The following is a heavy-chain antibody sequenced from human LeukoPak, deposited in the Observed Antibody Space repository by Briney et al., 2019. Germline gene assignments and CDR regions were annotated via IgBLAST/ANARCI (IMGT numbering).Heavy chain of an antibody. CDR1: GYTFTSYG. J-gene: IGHJ4*02. CDR2: ISAYNGNT. CDR3: ARVGVEDIVVVPAAAPGVYYFDY. Sequence: ASVKVSCKASGYTFTSYGISWVRQAPGQGLEWMGWISAYNGNTNYAQKLQSRVTMTTGTSTSTAYMELRSLRSDDTAVYYCARVGVEDIVVVPAAAPGVYYFDYWGQGTLVTVSS. V-gene: IGHV1-18*01. D-gene: IGHD2-2*01.